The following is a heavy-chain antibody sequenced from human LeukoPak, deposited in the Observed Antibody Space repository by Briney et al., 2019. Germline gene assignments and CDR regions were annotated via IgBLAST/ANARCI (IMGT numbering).Heavy chain of an antibody. D-gene: IGHD3-22*01. CDR3: ARVRGPDYYDSSGFDY. J-gene: IGHJ4*02. CDR1: GYTFTSYG. V-gene: IGHV1-18*01. CDR2: ISAYNGNT. Sequence: ASVKVSCKASGYTFTSYGISWVRQAPGQGLEWMGWISAYNGNTNYAQKLQGRVTMTTDTSTSTAYMELRSLRSDDTAVYYCARVRGPDYYDSSGFDYWGQGTLVTVSS.